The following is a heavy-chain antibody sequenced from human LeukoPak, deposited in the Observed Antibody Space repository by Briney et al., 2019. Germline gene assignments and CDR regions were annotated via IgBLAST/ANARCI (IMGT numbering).Heavy chain of an antibody. D-gene: IGHD3-10*01. Sequence: TGGSLRLSCAAPGFTFSSYAMSWVRQAPGKGLEWVSAISNSGGSKYYADSVKGRFTISRDNSKNTLYLQVNSLRAEDTAVYYCAKELGLTMVRGVVDYWGQGTLVTVSS. V-gene: IGHV3-23*01. CDR3: AKELGLTMVRGVVDY. CDR2: ISNSGGSK. CDR1: GFTFSSYA. J-gene: IGHJ4*02.